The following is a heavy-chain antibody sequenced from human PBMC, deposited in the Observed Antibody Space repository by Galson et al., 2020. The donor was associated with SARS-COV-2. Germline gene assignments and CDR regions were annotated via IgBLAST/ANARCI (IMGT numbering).Heavy chain of an antibody. V-gene: IGHV3-9*01. Sequence: GGSLRLSCAASGFTFDDYAMHWVRQAPGKGLEWVSGISWNSGSIGYADSVKGRFTISRDNAKNSLYLQMNSLRAEDTALYYCAKIQARDGTLDYWGQGTLVTVSS. J-gene: IGHJ4*02. CDR2: ISWNSGSI. CDR1: GFTFDDYA. D-gene: IGHD1-26*01. CDR3: AKIQARDGTLDY.